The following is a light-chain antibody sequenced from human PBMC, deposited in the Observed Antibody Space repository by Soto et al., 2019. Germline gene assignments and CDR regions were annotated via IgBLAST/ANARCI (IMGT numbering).Light chain of an antibody. J-gene: IGLJ2*01. CDR1: SSDVGGYNY. Sequence: QSALTQPPSASGSPGQSVTISCTGTSSDVGGYNYVSWYQQHPGKAPKLMIYDVSERPSGVPDRFSGSKSGNTASLTVSGLQPEDEADYYCNSYSGTNNLVFGGGTKVTVL. V-gene: IGLV2-8*01. CDR2: DVS. CDR3: NSYSGTNNLV.